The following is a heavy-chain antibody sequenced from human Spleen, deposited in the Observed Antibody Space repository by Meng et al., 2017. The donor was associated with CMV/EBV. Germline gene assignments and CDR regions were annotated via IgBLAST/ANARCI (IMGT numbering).Heavy chain of an antibody. V-gene: IGHV3-21*01. CDR2: ISSSSNYI. J-gene: IGHJ6*02. CDR1: GFTFSSYS. CDR3: ARAHSSSWYKYYYYGMDV. Sequence: GESLKISCAASGFTFSSYSMSWVRQAPGKGLEWVSSISSSSNYIYYADSVKGRFTISRDNSKNTLYLQMNSLRAEDTAVYYCARAHSSSWYKYYYYGMDVWGQGTTVTVSS. D-gene: IGHD6-13*01.